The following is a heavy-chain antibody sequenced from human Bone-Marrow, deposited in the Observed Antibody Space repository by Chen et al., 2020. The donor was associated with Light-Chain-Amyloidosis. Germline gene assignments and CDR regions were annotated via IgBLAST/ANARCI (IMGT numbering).Heavy chain of an antibody. Sequence: QVQLQESGPGLVKPSQTLSLNCAVSGDSLSSSGYYWSWIRHHPGMGLEWIGNIYYDGTTSYSPSLKSCVSITSDISKNQFSLRLSSVTAADTAVYYCARSLRGWFDPWGQGTLVTVSS. CDR2: IYYDGTT. CDR1: GDSLSSSGYY. V-gene: IGHV4-31*11. J-gene: IGHJ5*02. CDR3: ARSLRGWFDP. D-gene: IGHD3-10*01.